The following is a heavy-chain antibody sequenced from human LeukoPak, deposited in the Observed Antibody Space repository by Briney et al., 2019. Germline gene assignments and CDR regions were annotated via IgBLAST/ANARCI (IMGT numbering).Heavy chain of an antibody. Sequence: SETLSLTCAVYGGSFSGYYWSWIRQPPGKGLEWIGEINHSGSTNYNPSLKSRVTISVDTSKNQFSLKLSSVTAADTAVYYCAKDSWGLYGGLYYFDYWGQGTLVTVSS. CDR1: GGSFSGYY. D-gene: IGHD4/OR15-4a*01. J-gene: IGHJ4*02. V-gene: IGHV4-34*01. CDR2: INHSGST. CDR3: AKDSWGLYGGLYYFDY.